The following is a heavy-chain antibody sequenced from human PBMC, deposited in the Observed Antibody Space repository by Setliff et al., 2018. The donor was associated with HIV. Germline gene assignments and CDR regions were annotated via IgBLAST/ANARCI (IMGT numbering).Heavy chain of an antibody. J-gene: IGHJ4*02. CDR3: ARAGHYGDYVN. V-gene: IGHV1-69*10. D-gene: IGHD4-17*01. CDR2: IIPILGIA. CDR1: GGTFSSYA. Sequence: SVKVSCKASGGTFSSYAISWVRQAPGQGLEWMGGIIPILGIANYAQKFQGRVTITADESTSTAYMELSSLRPEDTAVYYCARAGHYGDYVNWGQGTLVTSPQ.